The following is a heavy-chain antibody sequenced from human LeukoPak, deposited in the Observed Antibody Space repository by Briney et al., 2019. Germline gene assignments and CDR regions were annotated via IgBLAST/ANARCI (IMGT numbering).Heavy chain of an antibody. CDR1: SGSFSDYY. J-gene: IGHJ6*03. Sequence: PSETLSLTCAVYSGSFSDYYWSWIRQPPGKGREWIGEINHSGSTNYNPSLKSRVTFSVDTSKNQFSLKLSSVTAADTAIYYCARGYPGYYYYYMDVWGKGTMVTVSS. V-gene: IGHV4-34*01. D-gene: IGHD2-2*02. CDR3: ARGYPGYYYYYMDV. CDR2: INHSGST.